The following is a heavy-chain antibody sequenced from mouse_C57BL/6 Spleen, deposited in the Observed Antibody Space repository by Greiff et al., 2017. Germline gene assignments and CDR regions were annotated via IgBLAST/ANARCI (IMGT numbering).Heavy chain of an antibody. CDR3: ARQRDGAMDY. CDR1: GYTFTSYW. Sequence: VQLQQPGAELVKPGASVKLSCKASGYTFTSYWMQWVKQRPGQGLEWIGEIDPSDSYTNYNQKFKGKATLTVDTSSSTAYMQLSSLTSEDSAVYYCARQRDGAMDYWGQGTSVTVSS. D-gene: IGHD3-3*01. J-gene: IGHJ4*01. V-gene: IGHV1-50*01. CDR2: IDPSDSYT.